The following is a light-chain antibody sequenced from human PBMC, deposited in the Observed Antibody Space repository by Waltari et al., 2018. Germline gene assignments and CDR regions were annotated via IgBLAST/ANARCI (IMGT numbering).Light chain of an antibody. CDR1: QSVSRA. CDR3: QHYVRLPAT. Sequence: EIVLTQSPGSLSSSPGERVTLSCRASQSVSRALAWYPQKPGQPPRLLIFGASNRATGIPDRFSGSGSGTDFSLTISRLEPEDFAVYYCQHYVRLPATFGQGTKVEIK. V-gene: IGKV3-20*01. J-gene: IGKJ1*01. CDR2: GAS.